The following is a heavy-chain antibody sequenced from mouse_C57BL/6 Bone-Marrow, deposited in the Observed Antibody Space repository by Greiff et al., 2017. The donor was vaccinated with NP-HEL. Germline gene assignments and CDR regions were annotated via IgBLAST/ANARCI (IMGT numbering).Heavy chain of an antibody. D-gene: IGHD2-5*01. CDR1: GFTFNTYA. CDR3: VREGGYSNGDAMDY. CDR2: IRSKSSNYAT. Sequence: EVQLQQSGGGLVQPKGSLKLSCAASGFTFNTYAMHWVRQAPGKGLEWVARIRSKSSNYATYYADSVKDRFTISRDDSQSMLYLQMNNLKTEDTAMYYCVREGGYSNGDAMDYWGQGTSVTVSS. J-gene: IGHJ4*01. V-gene: IGHV10-3*01.